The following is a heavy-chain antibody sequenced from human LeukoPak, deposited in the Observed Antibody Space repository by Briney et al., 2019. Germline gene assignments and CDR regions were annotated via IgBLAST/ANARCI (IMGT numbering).Heavy chain of an antibody. D-gene: IGHD1-7*01. CDR2: TKNKAYDYTT. CDR1: GFTFIDHY. Sequence: GGALRLSCAASGFTFIDHYMDWVRQDPGKGLEWVGRTKNKAYDYTTQYAPSVKGRFTISRDDSENSLYLQMSSLKVEDTAVYFCARHSVDWNYANDYWGQGTLVTVSS. V-gene: IGHV3-72*01. J-gene: IGHJ4*02. CDR3: ARHSVDWNYANDY.